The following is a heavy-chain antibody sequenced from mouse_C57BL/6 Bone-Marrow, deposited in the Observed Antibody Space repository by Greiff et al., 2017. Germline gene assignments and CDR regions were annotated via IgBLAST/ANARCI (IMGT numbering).Heavy chain of an antibody. CDR2: ISYDGSN. J-gene: IGHJ3*01. V-gene: IGHV3-6*01. Sequence: EVQRVESGPGLVKPSQSLSLTCSVTGYSITSGYYWNWIRQFPGNKLEWMGYISYDGSNNYNPSLKNRISITRDTSKNQFFLKLNSVTTEDTATYYCARGGWLFAFWGQGTLVTVSA. D-gene: IGHD2-3*01. CDR1: GYSITSGYY. CDR3: ARGGWLFAF.